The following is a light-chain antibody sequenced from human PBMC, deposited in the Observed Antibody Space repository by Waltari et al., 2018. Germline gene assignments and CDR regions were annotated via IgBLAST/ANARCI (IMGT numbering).Light chain of an antibody. J-gene: IGLJ3*02. CDR1: SNDVGAYNY. V-gene: IGLV2-11*01. Sequence: QSALTQPGSVSGSPGQSVTISCTGTSNDVGAYNYVSWHQQHPGKAPKLMIYDVSKRPSGVPDRFSASKSGNTASLTISGLQAEDEADYYCCSYTGTYTHWVFGGGTKLTVL. CDR2: DVS. CDR3: CSYTGTYTHWV.